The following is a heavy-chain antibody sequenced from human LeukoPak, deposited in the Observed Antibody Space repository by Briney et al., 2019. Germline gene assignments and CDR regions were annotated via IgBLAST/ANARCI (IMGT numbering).Heavy chain of an antibody. J-gene: IGHJ4*02. D-gene: IGHD1/OR15-1a*01. CDR2: INPSGGST. Sequence: ASVKVSCKASGGTFISYAISWVRQAPGQGLEWMGIINPSGGSTSYAQKFQGRVTMTRDTSTSTVYMELSSLRSEDTAVYYCARVEGNSRPFDYWGQGTLVTVSS. CDR3: ARVEGNSRPFDY. CDR1: GGTFISYA. V-gene: IGHV1-46*01.